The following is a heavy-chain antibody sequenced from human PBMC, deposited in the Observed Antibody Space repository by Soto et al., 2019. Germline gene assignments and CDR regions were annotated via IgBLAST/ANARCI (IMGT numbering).Heavy chain of an antibody. CDR2: IKQDGSEK. CDR1: GFTFSSYW. Sequence: PGGSLRLSCAASGFTFSSYWMSWVRQAPGKGLEWVANIKQDGSEKYYVDSVKGRFTISRDNAKNSLYLQMNSLRAEDTAVYYCARAPGDYYYGMDVWGQGTTVTVSS. D-gene: IGHD3-10*01. J-gene: IGHJ6*02. V-gene: IGHV3-7*01. CDR3: ARAPGDYYYGMDV.